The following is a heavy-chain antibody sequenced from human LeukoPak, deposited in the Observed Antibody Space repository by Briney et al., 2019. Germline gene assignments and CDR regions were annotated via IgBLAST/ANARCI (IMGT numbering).Heavy chain of an antibody. J-gene: IGHJ3*02. V-gene: IGHV3-74*01. D-gene: IGHD2-15*01. Sequence: PGGSMRLSCAASGCSFSSYWMHWVRQAPGKWLVWVAGIPYDGSTTNYAASVKGRFTISRDNAKKTLFVQMNRLRAEDTAVYYCARALVAGATLNALDIWGQGTMVTVSS. CDR2: IPYDGSTT. CDR3: ARALVAGATLNALDI. CDR1: GCSFSSYW.